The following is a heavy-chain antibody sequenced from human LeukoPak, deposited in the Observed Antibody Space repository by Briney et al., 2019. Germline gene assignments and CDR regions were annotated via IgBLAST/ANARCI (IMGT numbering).Heavy chain of an antibody. J-gene: IGHJ5*02. CDR3: ARHTYYGSRGYYYHWFDP. D-gene: IGHD3-22*01. V-gene: IGHV4-59*08. CDR1: NGSLSGYY. CDR2: IYSSGST. Sequence: SETLSLTCTVSNGSLSGYYWSWIRQPPGKGLEWIGYIYSSGSTSYNSSLKSRVTMSVDTSKNQFSLNLSSVTAADTAIYYCARHTYYGSRGYYYHWFDPWGQGSLVSVSS.